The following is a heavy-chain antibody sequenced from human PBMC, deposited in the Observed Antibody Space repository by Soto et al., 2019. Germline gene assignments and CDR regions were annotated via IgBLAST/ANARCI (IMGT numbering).Heavy chain of an antibody. CDR1: GYTFTSYA. CDR3: ASGKYNVAAKGYYYGMDV. D-gene: IGHD6-19*01. J-gene: IGHJ6*02. Sequence: ASVKVSCKASGYTFTSYAMHWVRQAPGQRLEWMGWINAGNGNTKYSQKFQGRVTITRDTSASTAYMELSSLRSEDTAVYYCASGKYNVAAKGYYYGMDVWGQGTTVTVSS. V-gene: IGHV1-3*01. CDR2: INAGNGNT.